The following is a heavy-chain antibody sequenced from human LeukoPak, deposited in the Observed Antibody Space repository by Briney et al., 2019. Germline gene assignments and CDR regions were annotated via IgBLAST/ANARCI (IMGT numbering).Heavy chain of an antibody. CDR3: ATVVRAKYYYYYMDV. Sequence: PGGSLRLSCTASGFTFSSYEMNWVRQAPGKGLEWVSYISSSGSTIYYADSVKGRFTISRDNAKNSLYLQMNSLTAEDTAVYYCATVVRAKYYYYYMDVWGKGTTVTVSS. V-gene: IGHV3-48*03. CDR2: ISSSGSTI. J-gene: IGHJ6*03. CDR1: GFTFSSYE. D-gene: IGHD2-2*01.